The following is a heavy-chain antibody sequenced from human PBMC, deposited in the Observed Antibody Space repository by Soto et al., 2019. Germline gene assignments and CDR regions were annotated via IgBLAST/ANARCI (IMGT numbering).Heavy chain of an antibody. V-gene: IGHV3-33*01. CDR2: ILADGSRQ. Sequence: QVQLVESGGGVVQPGRSLRLSCAVSGFTFSKHGMHWVRQAPGKGLEWVAVILADGSRQHYGDSVKGRFTISRDNAKNTLFLQMESLRAEDTSVYYCARDDDFPDNGLDYWGQGILVTVPS. J-gene: IGHJ4*02. CDR3: ARDDDFPDNGLDY. D-gene: IGHD1-1*01. CDR1: GFTFSKHG.